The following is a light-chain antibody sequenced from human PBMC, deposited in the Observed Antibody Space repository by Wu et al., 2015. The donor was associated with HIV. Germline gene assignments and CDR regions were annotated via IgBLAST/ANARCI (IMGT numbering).Light chain of an antibody. CDR1: QSISSD. CDR2: DAS. Sequence: EIVMTQSPATLSVSPGERATLSCRASQSISSDLAWYQQKPGQAPRLLIYDASTRATGIPARFSGTGSGTEFTLTINNMQSEDFAVYFCQQYYDWPPVTFGGGTKVEI. V-gene: IGKV3D-15*01. CDR3: QQYYDWPPVT. J-gene: IGKJ4*01.